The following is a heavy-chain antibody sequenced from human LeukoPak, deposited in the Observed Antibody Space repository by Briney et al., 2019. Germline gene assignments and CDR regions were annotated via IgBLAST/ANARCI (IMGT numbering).Heavy chain of an antibody. V-gene: IGHV3-23*01. D-gene: IGHD3-10*01. CDR3: AKDPEDYGSGSRDY. CDR2: ISGSGGST. Sequence: PGGSLRLSCAASGFTFSSYAMSWVRQAPRKGLEWVSAISGSGGSTYYADSVKGRFTISRDNSKNTLYLQMNSLRAEDTAVYYCAKDPEDYGSGSRDYWGQGTLVTVSS. J-gene: IGHJ4*02. CDR1: GFTFSSYA.